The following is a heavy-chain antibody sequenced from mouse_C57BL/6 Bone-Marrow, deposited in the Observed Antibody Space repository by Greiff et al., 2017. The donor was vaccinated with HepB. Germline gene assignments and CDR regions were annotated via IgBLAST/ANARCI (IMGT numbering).Heavy chain of an antibody. CDR2: INPYNGGT. D-gene: IGHD1-1*01. V-gene: IGHV1-19*01. J-gene: IGHJ2*01. CDR3: ASLITTVVAGTY. Sequence: EVQLQQSGPVLVKPGASVKMSCKASGYTFTDYYMNWVKQSHGKSLEWIGVINPYNGGTSYNQKFKGKATLTVDKSSSTAYMELNSLTSEDSAVYYWASLITTVVAGTYWGQGTTLTVSS. CDR1: GYTFTDYY.